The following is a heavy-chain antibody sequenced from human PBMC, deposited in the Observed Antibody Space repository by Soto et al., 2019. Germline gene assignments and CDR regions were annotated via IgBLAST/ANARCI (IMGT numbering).Heavy chain of an antibody. CDR2: IIPISGTA. D-gene: IGHD2-2*01. CDR1: GGTFSSYA. J-gene: IGHJ6*02. CDR3: ARSQGSSTSLEIYYYYYYGMDV. V-gene: IGHV1-69*01. Sequence: QVQLVQSGAEVKKPGSSVKVSCKASGGTFSSYAISWVRQAPGQGLEWMGGIIPISGTANYAQKFQGRVTITADESTRTAYMELSSLRSEDTALYYCARSQGSSTSLEIYYYYYYGMDVWGQGTTVTVSS.